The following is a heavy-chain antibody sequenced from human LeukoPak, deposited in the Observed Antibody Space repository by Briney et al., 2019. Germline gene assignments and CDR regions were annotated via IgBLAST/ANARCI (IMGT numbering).Heavy chain of an antibody. V-gene: IGHV1-18*01. CDR3: ASLDGSGSYWGVDY. D-gene: IGHD3-10*01. CDR1: GYTFTSYG. Sequence: ASVKVSCKASGYTFTSYGISWVRQAPGQGLEWMGWISAYNGNTNYAQKLQGRVTMTTDTSTSTAYMELRSLRSDDTAVYYCASLDGSGSYWGVDYWGQGTLVTVSS. CDR2: ISAYNGNT. J-gene: IGHJ4*02.